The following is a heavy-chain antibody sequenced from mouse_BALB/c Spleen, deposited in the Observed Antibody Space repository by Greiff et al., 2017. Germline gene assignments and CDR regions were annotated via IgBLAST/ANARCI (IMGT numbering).Heavy chain of an antibody. CDR3: NAEVVGRGDYFDY. CDR2: IDPENGDT. V-gene: IGHV14-4*02. CDR1: GFNIKDYY. J-gene: IGHJ2*01. Sequence: EVQVVESGAELVRSGASVKLSCTASGFNIKDYYMHWVKQRPEQGLEWIGWIDPENGDTEYAPKFQGKATMTADTSSNTAYLQLSSLTSEDTAVYYCNAEVVGRGDYFDYWGQGTTLTVSS. D-gene: IGHD1-1*01.